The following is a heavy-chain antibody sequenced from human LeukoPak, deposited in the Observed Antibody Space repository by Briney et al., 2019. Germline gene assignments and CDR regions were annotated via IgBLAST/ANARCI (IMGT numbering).Heavy chain of an antibody. CDR3: ARGRGTYGDPESDY. D-gene: IGHD4-17*01. CDR2: IDPTDSST. V-gene: IGHV5-10-1*01. Sequence: GESLKISCKGSGYSFTSYWISWVRQMPGKGLEWMGKIDPTDSSTNYSPSFQGHVTISVDKSITTAYLQWSSLKASDTAMYYCARGRGTYGDPESDYWGQGTLVTVSS. J-gene: IGHJ4*02. CDR1: GYSFTSYW.